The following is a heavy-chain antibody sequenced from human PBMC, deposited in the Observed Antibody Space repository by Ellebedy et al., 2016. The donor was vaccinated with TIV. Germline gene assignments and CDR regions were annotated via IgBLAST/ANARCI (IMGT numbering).Heavy chain of an antibody. CDR3: AREAATVTTSCMDV. D-gene: IGHD4-17*01. V-gene: IGHV1-46*04. CDR2: INPSGGST. CDR1: GDTLTSYY. Sequence: ASVKVSCKASGDTLTSYYMHWVRQAPGQGLEWMGIINPSGGSTSYAQKLQGRVTMTRNTSTTTVYMELRSLRSDDTAVYYCAREAATVTTSCMDVWGQGTTVTVSS. J-gene: IGHJ6*02.